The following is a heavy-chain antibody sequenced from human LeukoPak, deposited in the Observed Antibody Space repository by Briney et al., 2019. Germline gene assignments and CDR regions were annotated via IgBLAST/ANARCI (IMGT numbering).Heavy chain of an antibody. V-gene: IGHV1-3*01. CDR2: INAGNGNT. CDR3: ATKGDIPNPHPFDY. Sequence: ASVKVSCKASGYTFTSYAMHWVRQAPGQRLEWMGWINAGNGNTKYSQKFQGRVTMTEDTSTDTAYMELSSLRSEDTAVYYCATKGDIPNPHPFDYWGQGTLVTVSS. D-gene: IGHD2-15*01. J-gene: IGHJ4*02. CDR1: GYTFTSYA.